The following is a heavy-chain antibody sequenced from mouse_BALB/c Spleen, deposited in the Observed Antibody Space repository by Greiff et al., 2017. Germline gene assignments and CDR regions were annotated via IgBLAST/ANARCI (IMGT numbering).Heavy chain of an antibody. J-gene: IGHJ4*01. CDR3: ARDGGNYYYAMDY. Sequence: VQLKESGPGLVAPSQSLSITCTVSGFSLTSYGVHWVRQPPGKGLEWLGVIWAGGSTNYNSALMSRLSISKDNSKSQVFLKMNSLQTDDTAMYYCARDGGNYYYAMDYWGQGTSVTVSS. V-gene: IGHV2-9*02. D-gene: IGHD2-1*01. CDR2: IWAGGST. CDR1: GFSLTSYG.